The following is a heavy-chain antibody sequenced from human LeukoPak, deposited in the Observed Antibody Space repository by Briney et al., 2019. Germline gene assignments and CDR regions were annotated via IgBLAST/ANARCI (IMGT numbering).Heavy chain of an antibody. CDR2: IYPGDSDT. CDR1: GYSFTSYW. Sequence: GESLKISCKCSGYSFTSYWIGWVRQMPGKGLEWMGIIYPGDSDTRYSPSFQGQVTISADKSISTAYLQWSSLKASDTAMYYCARHGQGEYRLLVDYYMDVWGKGTTVTVSS. J-gene: IGHJ6*03. D-gene: IGHD2-2*01. CDR3: ARHGQGEYRLLVDYYMDV. V-gene: IGHV5-51*01.